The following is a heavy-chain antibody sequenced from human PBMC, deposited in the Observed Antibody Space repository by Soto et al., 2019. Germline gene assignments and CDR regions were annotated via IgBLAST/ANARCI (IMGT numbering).Heavy chain of an antibody. Sequence: PGGSLRLSCAASGFTFSSYSMNWVRQAPGKGLEWVSYISSSSTIYYADSVKGRFTISRDNAKNSLYLQMNSLRDEDTAVYYCARDQGYHDSSGYYDYWGQGTLVTVSS. CDR1: GFTFSSYS. V-gene: IGHV3-48*02. CDR3: ARDQGYHDSSGYYDY. J-gene: IGHJ4*02. D-gene: IGHD3-22*01. CDR2: ISSSSTI.